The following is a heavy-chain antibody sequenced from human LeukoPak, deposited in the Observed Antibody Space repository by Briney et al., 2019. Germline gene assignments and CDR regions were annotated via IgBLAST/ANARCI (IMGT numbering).Heavy chain of an antibody. V-gene: IGHV1-69*05. J-gene: IGHJ4*02. CDR3: ARGVYSSRWAPPPLDY. Sequence: ASVKVSCKASGGTFSSYAISWVRQAPGQGLEWMGGIIPIFGTANYAQKFQGRVTITTDESTSTAYMELSSLRSEDTAVYYCARGVYSSRWAPPPLDYWGQGTLVTVSS. D-gene: IGHD6-13*01. CDR2: IIPIFGTA. CDR1: GGTFSSYA.